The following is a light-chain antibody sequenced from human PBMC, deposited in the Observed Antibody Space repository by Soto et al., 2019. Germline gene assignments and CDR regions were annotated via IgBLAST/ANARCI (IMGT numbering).Light chain of an antibody. CDR1: QSISSW. V-gene: IGKV1-5*01. CDR2: DAS. CDR3: QQYNSYTLT. J-gene: IGKJ4*01. Sequence: DIQMTQSPSTLSASVGDRVTITCRASQSISSWLAWYQQKPGKAPKLLIYDASSLESGAPSRFSGSGSGTEVTLTISSLQPDDFATYYCQQYNSYTLTFGGGTKVEIK.